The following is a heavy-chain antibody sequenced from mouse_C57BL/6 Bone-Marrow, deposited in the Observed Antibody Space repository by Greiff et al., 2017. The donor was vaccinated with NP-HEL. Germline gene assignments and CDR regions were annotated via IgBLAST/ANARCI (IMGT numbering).Heavy chain of an antibody. D-gene: IGHD3-1*01. J-gene: IGHJ3*01. CDR2: IHPNSGST. CDR1: GYTFTSYW. Sequence: QVQLKQPGAELVKPGASVKLSCKASGYTFTSYWMHWVKQRPGQGLEWIGMIHPNSGSTNYNEKFKSKATLTVDKSSSTAYMQLSSLTSEDSAVYYCASRGGGLRRAYWGQGTLVTVSA. V-gene: IGHV1-64*01. CDR3: ASRGGGLRRAY.